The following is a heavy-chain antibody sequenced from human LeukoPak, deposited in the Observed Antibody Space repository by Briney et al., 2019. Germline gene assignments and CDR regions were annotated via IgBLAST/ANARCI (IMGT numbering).Heavy chain of an antibody. CDR1: GYTLTELS. V-gene: IGHV1-24*01. CDR2: FDPGDGET. J-gene: IGHJ4*02. D-gene: IGHD1-26*01. Sequence: GASVKVSCKVSGYTLTELSMHWVRQAPGEGLEWMGGFDPGDGETIYAQKFQGRVTMTEDTSTDTAYMELSSLRSEDTAVYYCATDRRGELPLIYWGQGTLVTVSS. CDR3: ATDRRGELPLIY.